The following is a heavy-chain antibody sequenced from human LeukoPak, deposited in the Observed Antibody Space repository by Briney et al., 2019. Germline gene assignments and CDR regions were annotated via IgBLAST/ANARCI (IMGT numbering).Heavy chain of an antibody. V-gene: IGHV3-53*01. D-gene: IGHD6-19*01. CDR2: IYSGGST. J-gene: IGHJ4*02. CDR1: GFTVSSNY. CDR3: AVSGWYQGVFDY. Sequence: PGGSLRLSCVASGFTVSSNYMTWVRQAPGKGMEWVSVIYSGGSTYYADSVKGRFTISRDNSKNTLYLQMNSLRAEDTAVYYFAVSGWYQGVFDYWGQGTLVTVSS.